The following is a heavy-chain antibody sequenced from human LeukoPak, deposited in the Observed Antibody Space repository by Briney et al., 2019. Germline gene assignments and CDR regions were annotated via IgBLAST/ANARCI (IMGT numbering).Heavy chain of an antibody. CDR1: GFTFSSYA. Sequence: PGGSLRLSCAASGFTFSSYAMHWVRQAPGKGLEWVAVISYDGSNKYYADFVKGRFTISRDNSKNTLYLQMNSLRAEDTAVYYCARDRGLYDSSGFDYWGQGTLVTVSS. V-gene: IGHV3-30*04. CDR3: ARDRGLYDSSGFDY. J-gene: IGHJ4*02. D-gene: IGHD3-22*01. CDR2: ISYDGSNK.